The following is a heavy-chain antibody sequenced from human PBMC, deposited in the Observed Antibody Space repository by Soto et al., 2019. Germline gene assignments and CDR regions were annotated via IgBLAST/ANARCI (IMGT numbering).Heavy chain of an antibody. Sequence: QVRLMQSGAEVKKSGASVKLSCKAAGYTFTNSALHWVRQAPGQRLEWMGWINGGNGKTRYSQRLQDRVIITRDTSASTAYLELSSLTNEDTAVYYCAKESGSLPIYYFDSWGQGSLVTVSS. J-gene: IGHJ4*02. V-gene: IGHV1-3*01. CDR3: AKESGSLPIYYFDS. CDR1: GYTFTNSA. D-gene: IGHD1-26*01. CDR2: INGGNGKT.